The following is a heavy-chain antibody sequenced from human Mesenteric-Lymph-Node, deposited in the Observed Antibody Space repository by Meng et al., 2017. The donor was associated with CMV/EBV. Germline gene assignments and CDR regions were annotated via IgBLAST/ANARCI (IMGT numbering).Heavy chain of an antibody. J-gene: IGHJ5*02. V-gene: IGHV1-69*05. D-gene: IGHD3-9*01. Sequence: SVKVSCKASGGTFSSYAISWVRQAPGQGLEWMGGIIPIFGTANYAQKFQGRVTITTDESTSTAYMELSSLRSEDTAVYYCARDLTGSSRGGWFDPWGQGTLVTVSS. CDR3: ARDLTGSSRGGWFDP. CDR2: IIPIFGTA. CDR1: GGTFSSYA.